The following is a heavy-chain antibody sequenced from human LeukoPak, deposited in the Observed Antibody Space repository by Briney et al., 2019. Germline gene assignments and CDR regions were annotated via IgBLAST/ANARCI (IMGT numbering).Heavy chain of an antibody. CDR3: ARDLSYWVAMDV. CDR2: FGTDGKT. D-gene: IGHD2-8*02. V-gene: IGHV3-23*01. CDR1: GFTFSGYA. Sequence: GGSLRLSCEASGFTFSGYAVSWVRQAPGKGLEWVSAFGTDGKTHYAESVRGRFDISRDTSKTTAYLQMNSLRAEDTALYYCARDLSYWVAMDVWGQGTTVTVS. J-gene: IGHJ6*02.